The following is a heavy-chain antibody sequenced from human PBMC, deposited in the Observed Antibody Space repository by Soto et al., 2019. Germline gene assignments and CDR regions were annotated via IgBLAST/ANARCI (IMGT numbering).Heavy chain of an antibody. V-gene: IGHV4-59*01. CDR3: ARELRFLGWPESYYYYMDV. Sequence: SETLSLTCTVSGGSISSYYWSWIRQPPGKGLDWIGFIYYSGSTNYIPSLKSRVTISVDTSKNQFSLKLSSVTAADTAVYYCARELRFLGWPESYYYYMDVWGKGTTVTVSS. J-gene: IGHJ6*03. CDR1: GGSISSYY. D-gene: IGHD3-3*01. CDR2: IYYSGST.